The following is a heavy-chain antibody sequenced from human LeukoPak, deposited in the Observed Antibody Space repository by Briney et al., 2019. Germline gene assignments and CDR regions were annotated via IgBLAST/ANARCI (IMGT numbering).Heavy chain of an antibody. CDR3: AKGPGVVPAAIVSAFDI. D-gene: IGHD2-2*01. CDR1: GFTFSSYG. Sequence: GGSLRLSCAASGFTFSSYGMHWVRQAPGKGLEWVAFIRYDGSNKYYADSVKGRFTISRDNSKNTLYLQMNSLRAEDTAVHYCAKGPGVVPAAIVSAFDIWGQGTMVTVSS. V-gene: IGHV3-30*02. J-gene: IGHJ3*02. CDR2: IRYDGSNK.